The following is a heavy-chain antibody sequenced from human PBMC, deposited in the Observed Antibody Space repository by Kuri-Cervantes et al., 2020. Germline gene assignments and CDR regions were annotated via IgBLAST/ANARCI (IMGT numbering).Heavy chain of an antibody. D-gene: IGHD4/OR15-4a*01. Sequence: GESLKISCAASGFTVSNNYMSWVRQAPGKGLEWVSIIYSGGSTYYTDSVKGRFTISRDNSKNTMYLQMNSLGADDTAVYYCAKDQVLHWFDPWGQGTLVTVSS. J-gene: IGHJ5*02. CDR1: GFTVSNNY. V-gene: IGHV3-53*01. CDR2: IYSGGST. CDR3: AKDQVLHWFDP.